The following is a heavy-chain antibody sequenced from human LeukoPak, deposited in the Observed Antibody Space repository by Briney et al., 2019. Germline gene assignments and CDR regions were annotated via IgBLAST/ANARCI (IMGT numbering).Heavy chain of an antibody. J-gene: IGHJ3*02. Sequence: SETLSLTCAVSGGSISSGGYSWSWIRQPPGKGLEWIGYIYHSGSTYYNPSLKSRVTISVDRSKNQFSLKLSSVTAADTAVYYCAKFGYSRSWYLGAFDIWGQGTMVTVSS. CDR3: AKFGYSRSWYLGAFDI. CDR1: GGSISSGGYS. CDR2: IYHSGST. V-gene: IGHV4-30-2*01. D-gene: IGHD6-13*01.